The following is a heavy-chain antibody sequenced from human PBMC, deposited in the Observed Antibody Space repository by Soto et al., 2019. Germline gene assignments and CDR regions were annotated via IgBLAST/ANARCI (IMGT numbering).Heavy chain of an antibody. J-gene: IGHJ6*04. CDR3: ARDYVVAYCRSTSCYPDYYYGMDV. Sequence: SGGSLRLSCAASGVTFSSYSRNWVRQAPERGLEWVSYISSSSSTIYYADSVKGRFTISRDKAKNSLYLQMNSLRAEDTAVYYCARDYVVAYCRSTSCYPDYYYGMDVWGNGTTVPVSP. V-gene: IGHV3-48*01. CDR2: ISSSSSTI. CDR1: GVTFSSYS. D-gene: IGHD2-2*01.